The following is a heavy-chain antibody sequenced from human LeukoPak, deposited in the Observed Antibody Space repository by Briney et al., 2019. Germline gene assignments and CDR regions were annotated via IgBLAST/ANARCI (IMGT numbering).Heavy chain of an antibody. J-gene: IGHJ4*02. D-gene: IGHD2-2*01. CDR1: GFRLSIYA. CDR3: AKSAGYCSSPSCEIDY. V-gene: IGHV3-23*01. CDR2: ISRSGDST. Sequence: RGSLRLSCAASGFRLSIYAMSWVRQAPGRGLEWVSGISRSGDSTYYAGSVKGRFTISRDNSKNTLYLQMNSLRAEDTAVYYCAKSAGYCSSPSCEIDYWGQGTLVTVSS.